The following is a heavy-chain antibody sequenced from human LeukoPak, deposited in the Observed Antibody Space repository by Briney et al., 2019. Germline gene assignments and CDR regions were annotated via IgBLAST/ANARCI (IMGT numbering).Heavy chain of an antibody. CDR1: GGSISSSSYY. J-gene: IGHJ3*02. CDR2: IYYSGST. CDR3: ARLARAPLRAFDI. Sequence: SETLSLTCTVSGGSISSSSYYWGWIRQPPGKGLEWIGSIYYSGSTYYNPSLKSRVTISVDTSKNQFSLKLSSVTAADTAVYYCARLARAPLRAFDIWGQGTMVTVSS. V-gene: IGHV4-39*07. D-gene: IGHD4-17*01.